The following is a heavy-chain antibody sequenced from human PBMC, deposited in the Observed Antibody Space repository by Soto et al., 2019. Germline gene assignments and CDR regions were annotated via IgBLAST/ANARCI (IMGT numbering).Heavy chain of an antibody. Sequence: GGSLRLSCAASGFTFSSYGMHWVRQAPGKGLEWVAVISYDGSNKYYADSVKGRFTISRDNSKNTLYLQMNSLRAEDTAVYYCAKAVRECSSTSCRLSVTNYYYYYMDVWGKGTTVTVSS. J-gene: IGHJ6*03. CDR2: ISYDGSNK. CDR1: GFTFSSYG. V-gene: IGHV3-30*18. CDR3: AKAVRECSSTSCRLSVTNYYYYYMDV. D-gene: IGHD2-2*01.